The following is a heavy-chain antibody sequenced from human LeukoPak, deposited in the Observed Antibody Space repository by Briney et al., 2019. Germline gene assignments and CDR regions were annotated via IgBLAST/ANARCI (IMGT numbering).Heavy chain of an antibody. J-gene: IGHJ5*02. D-gene: IGHD6-13*01. CDR2: ISSSSSYI. V-gene: IGHV3-21*01. CDR1: GFTFSSYS. CDR3: AILTGIAAAA. Sequence: GGSLRLSCAASGFTFSSYSMNWVRQAPGKGLEWVSSISSSSSYIYYADSVKGRFTISRDNAKNSLYLQMSSLRAEDTAMYYCAILTGIAAAAWGQGTLVTVSS.